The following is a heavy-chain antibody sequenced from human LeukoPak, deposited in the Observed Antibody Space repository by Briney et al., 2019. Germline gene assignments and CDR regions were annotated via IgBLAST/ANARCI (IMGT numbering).Heavy chain of an antibody. CDR3: ARDGYGNNYMDV. J-gene: IGHJ6*03. CDR2: IYSGGTT. D-gene: IGHD5-12*01. CDR1: GFTVSSNF. V-gene: IGHV3-53*01. Sequence: GGSLRLSCGASGFTVSSNFMSWVRQAPGKGLEWVSVIYSGGTTYYADSVKGRFTSSRDNSKNTLSLQMNSLRAEDTAVYYCARDGYGNNYMDVWGKGTTVTVSS.